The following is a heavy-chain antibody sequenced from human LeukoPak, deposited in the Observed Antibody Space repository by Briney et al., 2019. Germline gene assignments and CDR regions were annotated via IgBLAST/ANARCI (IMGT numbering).Heavy chain of an antibody. D-gene: IGHD6-6*01. CDR2: IYPGDSDT. V-gene: IGHV5-51*01. CDR1: GYSFTSYW. CDR3: PRRTKEYSSSSNWFDP. J-gene: IGHJ5*02. Sequence: GEALKISCKGSGYSFTSYWIGWVRQMPGKGLEWMGIIYPGDSDTRYSPSFQGQVTISADKSISTAYLQWSSLKASDTAMYYCPRRTKEYSSSSNWFDPWGQGTLVTVSS.